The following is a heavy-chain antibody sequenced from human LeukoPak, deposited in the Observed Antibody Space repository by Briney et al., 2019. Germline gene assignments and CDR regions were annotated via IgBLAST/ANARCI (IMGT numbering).Heavy chain of an antibody. CDR3: AKDLRFGESEYVFDY. D-gene: IGHD3-10*01. CDR1: GFTFRSYG. V-gene: IGHV3-30*18. Sequence: GGSLRLSCAASGFTFRSYGMHWVREAPGKGLEWGAVISYDGSNKYYADYVKGRITISRDNSKNTLYLQMNSLRAEDTAVYYCAKDLRFGESEYVFDYWGQGTLVTVSS. CDR2: ISYDGSNK. J-gene: IGHJ4*02.